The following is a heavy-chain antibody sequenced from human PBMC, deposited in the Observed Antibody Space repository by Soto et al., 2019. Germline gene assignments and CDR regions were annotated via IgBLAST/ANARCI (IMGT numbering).Heavy chain of an antibody. CDR1: GFTFSSYG. D-gene: IGHD3-10*01. CDR3: AKDIEALWFGEANFDY. Sequence: GGSLRLSCAASGFTFSSYGMHWVRQAPGKGLEWVAVISYDGSNKYYADSVKGRFTISRDNSKNTLYLQMNSLRAEDTAVYYCAKDIEALWFGEANFDYWGQGTLVTVSS. CDR2: ISYDGSNK. J-gene: IGHJ4*02. V-gene: IGHV3-30*18.